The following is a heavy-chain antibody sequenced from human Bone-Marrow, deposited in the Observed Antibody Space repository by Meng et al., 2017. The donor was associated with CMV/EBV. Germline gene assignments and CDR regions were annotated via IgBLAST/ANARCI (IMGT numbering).Heavy chain of an antibody. CDR2: INHSGST. Sequence: SETLSLTCAVYGGSFSGYYWSWIRQPPGKGLEWMGEINHSGSTNYNPSLKSRVTISVDTSKNQFSLKLSSVTAADTAVYYCARAYITGTTVDYWGQGTLVTVSS. CDR3: ARAYITGTTVDY. V-gene: IGHV4-34*01. J-gene: IGHJ4*02. CDR1: GGSFSGYY. D-gene: IGHD1-7*01.